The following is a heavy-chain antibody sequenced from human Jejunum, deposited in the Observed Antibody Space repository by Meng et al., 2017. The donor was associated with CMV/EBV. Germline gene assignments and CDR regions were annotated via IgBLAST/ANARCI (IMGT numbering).Heavy chain of an antibody. V-gene: IGHV3-23*03. CDR3: AKDRGSIVLVPAAMGRRRYYSDGMDV. CDR2: LVSGGNSVAST. Sequence: APGKGLDWVAVLVSGGNSVASTFYADSVKGRFTISRDIPENTLYLQMNSLRDEDTAVYYCAKDRGSIVLVPAAMGRRRYYSDGMDVWGQGTTVTVSS. J-gene: IGHJ6*02. D-gene: IGHD2-2*01.